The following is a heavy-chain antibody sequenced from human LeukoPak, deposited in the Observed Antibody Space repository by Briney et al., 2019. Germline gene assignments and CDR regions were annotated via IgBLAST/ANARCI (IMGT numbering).Heavy chain of an antibody. CDR1: GGSISSGSYY. J-gene: IGHJ4*02. V-gene: IGHV4-61*02. CDR2: IYTSGST. Sequence: SETLSLTCTVSGGSISSGSYYGRWIRQPAGKGLGWIGRIYTSGSTNYNPSLKSRVTISVDTSKNQFSLKLSSVTAADTAVYYCARVASAYDEYFDYWGQGTLVTVSS. D-gene: IGHD5-12*01. CDR3: ARVASAYDEYFDY.